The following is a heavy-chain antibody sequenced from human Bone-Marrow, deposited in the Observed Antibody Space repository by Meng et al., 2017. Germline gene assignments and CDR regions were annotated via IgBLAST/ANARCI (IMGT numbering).Heavy chain of an antibody. Sequence: VQREQWGAGLLKPSETLSLTCAVYGGSVSGYYWSWIRQPPGKGLEWIGEINHSGSTNYNPSLKSRVTISVDTSKNQFSLKLSYVTAADTAVYYCARLAYDSSGYWFDYWGQGTLVTVSS. D-gene: IGHD3-22*01. J-gene: IGHJ4*02. CDR1: GGSVSGYY. CDR3: ARLAYDSSGYWFDY. CDR2: INHSGST. V-gene: IGHV4-34*01.